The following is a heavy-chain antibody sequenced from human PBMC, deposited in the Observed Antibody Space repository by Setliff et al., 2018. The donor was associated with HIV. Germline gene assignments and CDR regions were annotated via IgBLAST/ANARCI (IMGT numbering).Heavy chain of an antibody. CDR3: ASKVHCTNGVCLDAFDI. CDR2: INPNSGST. Sequence: ASVKVSCKASGYTFTNYAMHWVRQAPGQGLEWMGRINPNSGSTNYAQNFQGGVTMTRDTSISTAYMELSRLRSDDTAVYYCASKVHCTNGVCLDAFDIWGQGTMVTVS. CDR1: GYTFTNYA. J-gene: IGHJ3*02. V-gene: IGHV1-2*06. D-gene: IGHD2-8*01.